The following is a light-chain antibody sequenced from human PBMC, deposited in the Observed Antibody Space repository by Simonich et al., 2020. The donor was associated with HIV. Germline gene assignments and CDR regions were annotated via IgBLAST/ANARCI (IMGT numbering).Light chain of an antibody. Sequence: DIVMTQSPDSLAVSLGERATINCKSSLNVLYSFNNKNYLAWDQQKPGQPPNLLIYWASTRESGVPDRFSGSGSGTHFSLNISSLQAEDVAVYYCQQYYSTPTFGQGTKVEIK. V-gene: IGKV4-1*01. CDR3: QQYYSTPT. J-gene: IGKJ1*01. CDR1: LNVLYSFNNKNY. CDR2: WAS.